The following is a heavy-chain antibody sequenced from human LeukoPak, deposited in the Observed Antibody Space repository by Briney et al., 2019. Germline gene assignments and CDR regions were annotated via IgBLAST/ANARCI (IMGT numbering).Heavy chain of an antibody. CDR3: AGDYYGDYYFDY. CDR1: GFTFTSYT. CDR2: ISSSSSYI. Sequence: GGSLRLSCAASGFTFTSYTINWVRQAPGKGLEWVSSISSSSSYIYYADSVKGRFTISRDNAKNSLYLQMNSLRAEDTALYYCAGDYYGDYYFDYWGQGTLVTVSS. J-gene: IGHJ4*02. V-gene: IGHV3-21*01. D-gene: IGHD4-17*01.